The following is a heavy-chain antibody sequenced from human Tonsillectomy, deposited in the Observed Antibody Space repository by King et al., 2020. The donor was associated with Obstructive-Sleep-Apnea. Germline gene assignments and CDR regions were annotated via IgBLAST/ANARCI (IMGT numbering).Heavy chain of an antibody. J-gene: IGHJ3*02. CDR1: GGSSSGNY. D-gene: IGHD5-12*01. Sequence: VQLQQWGAGLLKPSETLSLTCAVYGGSSSGNYWTWIRQSPGKGLEWIGEINHSGTTKCNPSLKSRVTISEVTSNNQFSLKLSSVTVADTAVYFCARLRGYDFGGLDAFDIWGQGTMVTVSS. V-gene: IGHV4-34*01. CDR3: ARLRGYDFGGLDAFDI. CDR2: INHSGTT.